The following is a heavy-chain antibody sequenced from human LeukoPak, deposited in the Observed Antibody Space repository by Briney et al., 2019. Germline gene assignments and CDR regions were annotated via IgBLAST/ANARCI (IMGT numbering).Heavy chain of an antibody. CDR2: FDPEDGET. CDR1: GYTLTELS. D-gene: IGHD6-19*01. V-gene: IGHV1-24*01. Sequence: GASVKVSCKVSGYTLTELSMHWVRQAPGKGLEWMGGFDPEDGETIYAQKFQGRVTMTEDTSTDTAYMELSSLRSEDTAVYYCATSTGYSSGWTVFDYWGQGTLVTVSS. CDR3: ATSTGYSSGWTVFDY. J-gene: IGHJ4*02.